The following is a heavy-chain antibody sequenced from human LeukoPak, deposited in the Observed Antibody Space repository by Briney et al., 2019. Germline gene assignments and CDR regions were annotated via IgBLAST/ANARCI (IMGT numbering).Heavy chain of an antibody. J-gene: IGHJ6*03. D-gene: IGHD4-11*01. V-gene: IGHV4-59*01. Sequence: SETLSLTCAVYGGSFSDYWWTWIRQSPGKGLEWIGYVYHTGSTKFNPSLNGRVSISRDTSNNFFSLRLRSVTAADTDVYFCARGRVSSSTWYSTYYYFFYMDFWGKGTTVTVSS. CDR2: VYHTGST. CDR3: ARGRVSSSTWYSTYYYFFYMDF. CDR1: GGSFSDYW.